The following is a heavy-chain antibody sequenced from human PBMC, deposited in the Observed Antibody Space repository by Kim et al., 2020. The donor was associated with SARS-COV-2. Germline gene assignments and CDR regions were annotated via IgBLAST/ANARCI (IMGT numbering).Heavy chain of an antibody. CDR2: INGGNGDT. J-gene: IGHJ4*02. Sequence: ASVKVSCKASGYTFTTFSLYLVRRAPGQRLGWMGWINGGNGDTRYSQRFHARVAITRDTSATTADLELSGLRSEDTAVYYFSIEAVAVSFEYWGQGTLVT. D-gene: IGHD6-19*01. CDR3: SIEAVAVSFEY. V-gene: IGHV1-3*01. CDR1: GYTFTTFS.